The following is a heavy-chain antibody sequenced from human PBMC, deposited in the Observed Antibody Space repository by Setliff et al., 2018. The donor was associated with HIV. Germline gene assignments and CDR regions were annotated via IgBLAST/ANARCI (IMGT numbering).Heavy chain of an antibody. Sequence: PSETLSLTCAVYGGSFSGYYWNWIRQPPGKGLEWIGEINHSGSTNYNPSLKSRISISVDTSKNQFSLKLSSVTAADTAVYYCARQVGSQYSYWAYYFDSWGQGALVTVSS. CDR1: GGSFSGYY. CDR3: ARQVGSQYSYWAYYFDS. V-gene: IGHV4-34*01. CDR2: INHSGST. D-gene: IGHD5-18*01. J-gene: IGHJ4*02.